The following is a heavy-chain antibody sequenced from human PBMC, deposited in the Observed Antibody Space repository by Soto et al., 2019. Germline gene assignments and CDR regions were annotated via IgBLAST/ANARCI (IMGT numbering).Heavy chain of an antibody. D-gene: IGHD6-13*01. CDR1: GGSISSYY. CDR3: ARHPPGAAAGTLDY. V-gene: IGHV4-59*08. Sequence: PSETLSLTCTVSGGSISSYYWSWIRQPPGKGLEWIGYIYYSGSTNYNPSLKSRVTISVDTSKTQFSLKLSSVTAADTAVYYCARHPPGAAAGTLDYWGQVTLVTVSS. CDR2: IYYSGST. J-gene: IGHJ4*02.